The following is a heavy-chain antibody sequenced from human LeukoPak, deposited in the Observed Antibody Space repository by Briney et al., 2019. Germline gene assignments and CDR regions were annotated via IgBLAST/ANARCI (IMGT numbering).Heavy chain of an antibody. V-gene: IGHV1-2*02. CDR1: GYTFTDYY. J-gene: IGHJ4*02. CDR3: ARLLQSISSWSFSMDLAY. CDR2: INPNSGGT. Sequence: ASVKVSCKASGYTFTDYYIHWVRQAPGQGLEWMGWINPNSGGTNYAQKFQGRVTVTRDTSISTVYMELNRLTSDDTAVYYCARLLQSISSWSFSMDLAYWGQGTLVTVSS. D-gene: IGHD6-13*01.